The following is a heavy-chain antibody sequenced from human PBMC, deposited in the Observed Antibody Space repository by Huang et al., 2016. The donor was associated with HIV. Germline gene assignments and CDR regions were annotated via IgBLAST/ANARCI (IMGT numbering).Heavy chain of an antibody. Sequence: VQLVESGGGVVQPGRSLRLACAASGFSFSTYGLYWVRQAPGKGREWVAVISYDGSNKYYAHSVKGRFTISRDTSENKVYLQMNSLRHEDTAVYYCAKDGADEEWDIDYWGQGTLVTVSS. CDR1: GFSFSTYG. D-gene: IGHD1-26*01. CDR2: ISYDGSNK. J-gene: IGHJ4*02. CDR3: AKDGADEEWDIDY. V-gene: IGHV3-30*18.